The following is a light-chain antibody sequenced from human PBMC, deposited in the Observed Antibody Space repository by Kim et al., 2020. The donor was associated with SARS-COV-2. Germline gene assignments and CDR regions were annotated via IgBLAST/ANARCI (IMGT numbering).Light chain of an antibody. Sequence: SSELTQDPAVSVALGQTVRITCQGDSLRSYYATWYQQKPRQAPVLVIYGRNNRPSGIPDRFSGSASGNTASLTISGAQAEDEADFYCQSQDSGGSVIFGGGTQLTVL. CDR3: QSQDSGGSVI. J-gene: IGLJ2*01. CDR1: SLRSYY. V-gene: IGLV3-19*01. CDR2: GRN.